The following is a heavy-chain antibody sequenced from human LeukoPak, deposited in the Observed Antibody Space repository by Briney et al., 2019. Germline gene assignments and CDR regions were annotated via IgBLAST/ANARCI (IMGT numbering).Heavy chain of an antibody. CDR2: FNPKSGAT. Sequence: ASVKVSCKASGYTFAENHIHGGRQAPGQGPEWMGWFNPKSGATDSAQQFQGRLTMTRDTSIGTASMDLSGLRLDDTGIYYCARAGDESTGHYDSLHFWGQGTMVTVSS. CDR1: GYTFAENH. J-gene: IGHJ3*01. V-gene: IGHV1-2*02. CDR3: ARAGDESTGHYDSLHF. D-gene: IGHD2-8*02.